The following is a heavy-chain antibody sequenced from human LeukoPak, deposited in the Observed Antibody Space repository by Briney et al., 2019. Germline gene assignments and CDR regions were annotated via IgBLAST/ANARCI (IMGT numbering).Heavy chain of an antibody. CDR1: GFTFSSYG. D-gene: IGHD3-22*01. CDR3: ARDLGQYYDTSDNWFDP. V-gene: IGHV3-23*01. CDR2: ISAGGSNT. J-gene: IGHJ5*02. Sequence: PGGSLRLSCAASGFTFSSYGMSWGRQAPGKGLEWVSGISAGGSNTYYADSVMGRFTISRDNSKNTLYLQMNSLRAEDTAVYYCARDLGQYYDTSDNWFDPWGQGTLVTVSS.